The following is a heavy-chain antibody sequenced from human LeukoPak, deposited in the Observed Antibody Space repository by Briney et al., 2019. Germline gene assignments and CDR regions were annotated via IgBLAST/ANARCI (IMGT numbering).Heavy chain of an antibody. V-gene: IGHV1-2*02. CDR3: ARGLWVGGIAAAGPRRYMDV. CDR1: GYTFTGYY. J-gene: IGHJ6*03. Sequence: GASVKVSCKASGYTFTGYYMHWVRQAPGQGLEWMGWINPNSGGTNYAQKFQGRVTMTRDTSISTAYMELSRLRSDDTAVYYCARGLWVGGIAAAGPRRYMDVWAKGPRSPSP. CDR2: INPNSGGT. D-gene: IGHD6-13*01.